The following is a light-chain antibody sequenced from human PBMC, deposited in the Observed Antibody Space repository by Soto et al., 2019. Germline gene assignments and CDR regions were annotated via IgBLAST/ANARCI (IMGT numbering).Light chain of an antibody. Sequence: QSVPTQPDSASGSPGQSMSVSATGTSSGVGGHNLVSWYQQHPGKAPKVIIYEAYHRPSGVSPRFSGSKSGNTASLTISGLQAEDEADYYCCSYAGDTFTYVFGTGTKVTVL. CDR1: SSGVGGHNL. CDR2: EAY. J-gene: IGLJ1*01. V-gene: IGLV2-23*01. CDR3: CSYAGDTFTYV.